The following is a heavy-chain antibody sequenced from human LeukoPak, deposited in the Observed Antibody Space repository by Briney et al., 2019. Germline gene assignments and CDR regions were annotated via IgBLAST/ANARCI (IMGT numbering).Heavy chain of an antibody. CDR3: VRGGHFDY. Sequence: SQTLSLTCAISGDSVSSDTSAWHWLRQSPSRGLEWLGRTYYRSKWYNDYAASVKSRITINPDTSKNQFSLQLNSVTPEDTAVYYCVRGGHFDYWGQGTLVTVSS. J-gene: IGHJ4*02. CDR1: GDSVSSDTSA. CDR2: TYYRSKWYN. D-gene: IGHD6-25*01. V-gene: IGHV6-1*01.